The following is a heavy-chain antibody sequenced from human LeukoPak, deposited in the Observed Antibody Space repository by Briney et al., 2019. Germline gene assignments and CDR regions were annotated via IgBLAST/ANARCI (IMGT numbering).Heavy chain of an antibody. Sequence: SETLSLTCAVYGGSFSGYYRSWIRQPPGKGLEWIGEINHSGSTNYNPSLKSRVTISVDTSKNQFSLKLSSVTAADTAVYYCASERYCSSTSCYVSYYGMDVWGQGTTVTVSS. CDR2: INHSGST. D-gene: IGHD2-2*01. V-gene: IGHV4-34*01. CDR3: ASERYCSSTSCYVSYYGMDV. CDR1: GGSFSGYY. J-gene: IGHJ6*02.